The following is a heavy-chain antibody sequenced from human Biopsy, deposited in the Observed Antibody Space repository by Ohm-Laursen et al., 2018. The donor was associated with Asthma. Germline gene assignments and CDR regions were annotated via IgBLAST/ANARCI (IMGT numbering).Heavy chain of an antibody. CDR1: GFTFSNYG. V-gene: IGHV3-30*03. CDR2: ISFDGSNK. J-gene: IGHJ6*04. Sequence: SLRLSCAASGFTFSNYGMHWVRQAPGKGLDWVAVISFDGSNKNYTDSVKGRFTISRDNSRNTLHLQMNSLRAEDTAVYYCAREATSGEVPFGYFYALDVWGEGTTVTVSS. D-gene: IGHD2-2*01. CDR3: AREATSGEVPFGYFYALDV.